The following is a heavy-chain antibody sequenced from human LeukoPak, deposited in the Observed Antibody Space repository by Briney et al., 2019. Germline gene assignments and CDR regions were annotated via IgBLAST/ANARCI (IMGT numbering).Heavy chain of an antibody. D-gene: IGHD3-10*01. V-gene: IGHV3-23*01. CDR3: ARGDYYGSGSYRFDY. CDR1: GFTFSNYA. Sequence: TGGSLRLSCAASGFTFSNYAMSWVRQAPGKGLEWVSGISGSGGSTYYVDSVKGRFTISRDYSKNTLYLQMNSLRAEDTVVFFCARGDYYGSGSYRFDYWGQGTLVTVSS. CDR2: ISGSGGST. J-gene: IGHJ4*02.